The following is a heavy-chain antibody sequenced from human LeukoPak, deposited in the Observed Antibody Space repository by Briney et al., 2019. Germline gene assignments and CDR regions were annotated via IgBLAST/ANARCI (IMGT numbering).Heavy chain of an antibody. CDR2: ISYDGNNE. V-gene: IGHV3-30*18. D-gene: IGHD6-13*01. CDR1: GFTFSSYG. Sequence: SGGPLRLSCAASGFTFSSYGMHWVRQAPGKGLEWVAVISYDGNNEDYADSVKGRFTISRDNSKNTLYLQMNSLRAEDTAVYFCAKVGTYSRSWLDSWGQGTLVTVSS. CDR3: AKVGTYSRSWLDS. J-gene: IGHJ4*02.